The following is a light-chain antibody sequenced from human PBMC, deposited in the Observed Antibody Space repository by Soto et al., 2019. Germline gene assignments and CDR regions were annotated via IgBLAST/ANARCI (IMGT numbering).Light chain of an antibody. CDR3: SSYTSSRTVL. V-gene: IGLV2-14*01. CDR2: DVS. Sequence: QSVLTQPASVSGSPGQSITISCTGTSSDVGGYNYVSWYQQHPGKAPKLMIYDVSNRPSGVSNRFSGSKSGNTASLTIAVLQADDEADYYCSSYTSSRTVLFGGGTKLTVL. J-gene: IGLJ2*01. CDR1: SSDVGGYNY.